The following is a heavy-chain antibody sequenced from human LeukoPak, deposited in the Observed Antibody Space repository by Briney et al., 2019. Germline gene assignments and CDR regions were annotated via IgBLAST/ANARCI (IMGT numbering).Heavy chain of an antibody. J-gene: IGHJ5*02. D-gene: IGHD3-3*01. CDR1: GYTFTSYG. CDR3: ARSNYDFWSGYSGENWFDP. V-gene: IGHV1-18*01. CDR2: ISAYNGNT. Sequence: ASVKVSCKASGYTFTSYGIRWVRQAPGQGLEWMGWISAYNGNTNYAQKLQGRVTMTTDTSTSTAYMELRSLRSDDTAVYYCARSNYDFWSGYSGENWFDPWGQGTLVTVSS.